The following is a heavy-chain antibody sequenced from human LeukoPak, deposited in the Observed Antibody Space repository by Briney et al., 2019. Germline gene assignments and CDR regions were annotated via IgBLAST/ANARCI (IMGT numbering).Heavy chain of an antibody. CDR3: ARAPYDILSGYFLFDS. V-gene: IGHV4-30-2*01. CDR1: GSAVSSDDHF. J-gene: IGHJ4*02. CDR2: IYHRGST. Sequence: SQTLSLTCAVSGSAVSSDDHFWSWIRQPPGRGLEWIGYIYHRGSTSYNPSLRSRVTVSLDKSRNQFSLNLYSVTAADTAVYYCARAPYDILSGYFLFDSWGQGTLITVSS. D-gene: IGHD3-9*01.